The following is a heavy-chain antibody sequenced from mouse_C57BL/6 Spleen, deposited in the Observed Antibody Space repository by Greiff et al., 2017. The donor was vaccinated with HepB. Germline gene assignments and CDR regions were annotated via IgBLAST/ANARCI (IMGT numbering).Heavy chain of an antibody. D-gene: IGHD1-1*01. CDR3: ARWIYYYGYFDY. CDR2: IDPSDSYT. V-gene: IGHV1-69*01. CDR1: GYTFTSYW. J-gene: IGHJ2*01. Sequence: VQLQQPGAELVTPGASVKLSCKASGYTFTSYWMHWVKQRPGQGLEWIGEIDPSDSYTNYNQKFKGKSTLTVDKSSSTAYMQLSSLTSEDSAVYYCARWIYYYGYFDYWGQGTTLTVSS.